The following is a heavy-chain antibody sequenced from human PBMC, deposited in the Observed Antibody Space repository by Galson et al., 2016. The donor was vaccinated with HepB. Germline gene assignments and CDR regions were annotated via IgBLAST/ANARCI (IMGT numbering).Heavy chain of an antibody. CDR3: ARDLGYDNNKWFDP. J-gene: IGHJ5*02. D-gene: IGHD3-22*01. V-gene: IGHV4-39*07. CDR1: GGSINSNNNY. CDR2: IYYSGST. Sequence: SETLSLTCTVSGGSINSNNNYWGWIRQPPGKGLEWIGSIYYSGSTYYNPSLKTRVAISADTSNNQFSLKLSSVTAADTAFYYCARDLGYDNNKWFDPWGQGTLVTVSS.